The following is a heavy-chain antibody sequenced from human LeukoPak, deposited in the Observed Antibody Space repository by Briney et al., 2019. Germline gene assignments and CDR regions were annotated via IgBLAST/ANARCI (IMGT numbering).Heavy chain of an antibody. CDR3: ARGLRGSGSAAYYFDY. CDR1: GGSFSGYS. J-gene: IGHJ4*02. CDR2: INHSGST. D-gene: IGHD3-10*01. Sequence: KPSETLSLTCAVYGGSFSGYSWSWIRQPPGKGLEWIGEINHSGSTNYNPSLKSRVTISVDTSKNQFSLKLSSVTAADTAVYYCARGLRGSGSAAYYFDYWGQGTLVTVSS. V-gene: IGHV4-34*01.